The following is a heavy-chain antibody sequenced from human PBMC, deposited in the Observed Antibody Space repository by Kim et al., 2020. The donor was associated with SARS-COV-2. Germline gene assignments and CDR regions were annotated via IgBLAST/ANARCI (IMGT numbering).Heavy chain of an antibody. J-gene: IGHJ6*02. Sequence: GRFSISRDNAKNSLSLQMNGLRAEDTAVYYCARDRRIQQWLNDYYYYGMDVWGQGTTVTVSS. CDR3: ARDRRIQQWLNDYYYYGMDV. D-gene: IGHD5-18*01. V-gene: IGHV3-11*06.